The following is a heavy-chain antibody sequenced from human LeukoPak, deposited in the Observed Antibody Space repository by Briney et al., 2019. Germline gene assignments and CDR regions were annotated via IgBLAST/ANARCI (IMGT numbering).Heavy chain of an antibody. Sequence: SETLSLTCTVSGGSISSSSYYWGWIRQPPGKGLEWIGYIYYSGSTNYNPSLKSRVTISVDTSKNQFSLKLSSVTAADTAVYYCARTRLVVVPAAISDYYYGMDVWGQGTTVTVSS. J-gene: IGHJ6*02. V-gene: IGHV4-61*05. CDR3: ARTRLVVVPAAISDYYYGMDV. CDR2: IYYSGST. CDR1: GGSISSSSYY. D-gene: IGHD2-2*02.